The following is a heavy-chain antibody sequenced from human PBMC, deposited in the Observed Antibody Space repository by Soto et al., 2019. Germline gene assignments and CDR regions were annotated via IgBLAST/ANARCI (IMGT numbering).Heavy chain of an antibody. V-gene: IGHV3-30*18. CDR1: GFTFSSYD. J-gene: IGHJ6*02. CDR2: ISYDGIDK. CDR3: AKSVAADLYGMDV. Sequence: QVQLVESGGGVVQPGRSLRLSCAASGFTFSSYDMHWVRQAPGKGLEWVAVISYDGIDKYYADSVKGRFTISRDTSKNTLYLQMNSLRAEDTAVYYCAKSVAADLYGMDVWGQGTTVTVSS. D-gene: IGHD6-13*01.